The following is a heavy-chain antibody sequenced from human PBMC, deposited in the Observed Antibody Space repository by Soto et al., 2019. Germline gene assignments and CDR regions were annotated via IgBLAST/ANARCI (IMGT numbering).Heavy chain of an antibody. D-gene: IGHD2-15*01. V-gene: IGHV5-51*01. CDR1: GYSFTNYW. Sequence: PGESLKISCKGSGYSFTNYWIGWVRQMPGKGLEWMGIIFPGDSDTRYSPSFQGQVTISADKSISTAYLQWSSLQASDTAMFYCTRHPTLTDAFDICGQGTMVTVS. CDR2: IFPGDSDT. CDR3: TRHPTLTDAFDI. J-gene: IGHJ3*02.